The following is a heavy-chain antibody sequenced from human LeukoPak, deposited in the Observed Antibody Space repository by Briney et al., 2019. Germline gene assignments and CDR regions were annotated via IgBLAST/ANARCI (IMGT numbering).Heavy chain of an antibody. D-gene: IGHD6-19*01. CDR2: VDTEDGET. CDR1: GYTFTDYY. V-gene: IGHV1-69-2*01. J-gene: IGHJ2*01. Sequence: GASVKVSCKVSGYTFTDYYMHWVQQAPGKGLEWMGLVDTEDGETIYAEKFQGRVTITADTSTDTAYMELSSLRSEDTAVYYCATSRTAVAAWYFDLWGRGTLVTVSS. CDR3: ATSRTAVAAWYFDL.